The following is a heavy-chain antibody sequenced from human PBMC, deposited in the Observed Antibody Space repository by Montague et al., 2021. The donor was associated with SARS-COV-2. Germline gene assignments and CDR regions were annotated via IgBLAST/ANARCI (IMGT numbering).Heavy chain of an antibody. V-gene: IGHV2-70*04. Sequence: PALVKPTQTLTLTCTLSGFSLSTSGMRASWIRQPPGKALEWLARXXWDDDKFYSTSLKTRLTISKDTSKNQVVLTMTNMDPVDTATYYCARSYYDILTAYYTPFDYWGQGTLVTVSS. CDR1: GFSLSTSGMR. D-gene: IGHD3-9*01. J-gene: IGHJ4*02. CDR2: XXWDDDK. CDR3: ARSYYDILTAYYTPFDY.